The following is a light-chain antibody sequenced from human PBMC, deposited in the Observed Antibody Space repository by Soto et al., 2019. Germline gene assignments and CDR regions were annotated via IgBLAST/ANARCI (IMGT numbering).Light chain of an antibody. CDR3: AAWDDSLNGAV. CDR2: SNN. CDR1: SSNIGSNN. Sequence: QSVLTQPPSASGTPGLRVTISCSGSSSNIGSNNVNWYQQLPGTAPKLLMFSNNQRPSGVPDRFSGSRSGTSASLAISGLQSEDEADYYCAAWDDSLNGAVFGGGTKLTVL. J-gene: IGLJ2*01. V-gene: IGLV1-44*01.